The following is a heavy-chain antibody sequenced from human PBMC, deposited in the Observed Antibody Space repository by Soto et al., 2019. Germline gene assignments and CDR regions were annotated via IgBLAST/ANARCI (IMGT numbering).Heavy chain of an antibody. CDR2: ISDSVVST. J-gene: IGHJ6*02. V-gene: IGHV3-23*01. Sequence: QTWGSLRLSCAASGFTFSSFAMSWVRQAPGKGLEWVSAISDSVVSTYYADSVKGGFIIFRDNSKNTLYLQMDSLRAEDTALYYCAKWGNDWGYYYYGMDVWGQGTTVTVSS. CDR3: AKWGNDWGYYYYGMDV. CDR1: GFTFSSFA. D-gene: IGHD7-27*01.